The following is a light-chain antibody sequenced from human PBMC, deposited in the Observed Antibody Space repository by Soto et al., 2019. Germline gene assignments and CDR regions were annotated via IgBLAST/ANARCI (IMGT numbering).Light chain of an antibody. J-gene: IGLJ1*01. CDR1: NSNIGAGYD. Sequence: QSVLTQPPSVSGAPGQRVTISCTGSNSNIGAGYDVQWYQQLPGPAPKLLIYANSNRPSGVPDRLSGSKSGTSASLAITGLQAEDEADYYCQSYDSSLSGYVFGTGTKVTVL. CDR2: ANS. CDR3: QSYDSSLSGYV. V-gene: IGLV1-40*01.